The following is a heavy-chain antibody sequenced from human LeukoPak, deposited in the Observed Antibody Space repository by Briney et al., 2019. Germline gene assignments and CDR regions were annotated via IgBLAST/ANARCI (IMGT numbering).Heavy chain of an antibody. Sequence: ASVKVSCKASGYTFTSYGISWVRQAPGQRLEWMGWINAGNGSTKYSQKFQGRVTITRDTSASTAYMELSSLRSEDTAVYYCAKMTTGKFDFWGQGTLVTVSS. V-gene: IGHV1-3*01. CDR1: GYTFTSYG. CDR2: INAGNGST. D-gene: IGHD3-10*01. J-gene: IGHJ4*02. CDR3: AKMTTGKFDF.